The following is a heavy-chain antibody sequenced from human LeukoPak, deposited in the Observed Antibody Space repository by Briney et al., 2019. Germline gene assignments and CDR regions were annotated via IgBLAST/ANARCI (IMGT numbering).Heavy chain of an antibody. CDR2: ISGSGGST. CDR3: AKAFRGASSRSGY. Sequence: GGFLRLSCAASGFTFSSYAMSWVRQAPGKGLEWVSAISGSGGSTYYADSVKGRFTISRDNSKNTLYLQMNSLRAEDTAVYYCAKAFRGASSRSGYWGQGTLVTVSS. CDR1: GFTFSSYA. V-gene: IGHV3-23*01. J-gene: IGHJ4*02. D-gene: IGHD3-10*01.